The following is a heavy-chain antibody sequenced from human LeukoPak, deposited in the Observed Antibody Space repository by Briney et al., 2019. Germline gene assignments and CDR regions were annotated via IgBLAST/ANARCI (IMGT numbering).Heavy chain of an antibody. J-gene: IGHJ6*02. CDR1: GGSTSSSNYY. CDR3: ARLPTSGYYYYGMDV. V-gene: IGHV4-39*01. Sequence: SETLSLTCTVSGGSTSSSNYYWGWIRQPPGKGLEWIGGIHYSGNTYYNPSLKSRVTISVDTSKNQFSLKLSSVTAADTAVYYCARLPTSGYYYYGMDVWGQGTTVTVSS. CDR2: IHYSGNT. D-gene: IGHD3-10*01.